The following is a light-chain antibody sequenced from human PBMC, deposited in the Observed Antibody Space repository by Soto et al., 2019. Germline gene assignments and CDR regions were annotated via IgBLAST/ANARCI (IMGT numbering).Light chain of an antibody. CDR1: QSISSY. V-gene: IGKV1-39*01. CDR2: AAS. Sequence: DIQMTQSPYSLSASVGDRVTITCRASQSISSYLNWYQQKPGKAPKLLIYAASSLQSGVVSRFSGSGSETDFTLTIISLQPEDFATYYCQQSYSTWTFGQGTKVQIK. CDR3: QQSYSTWT. J-gene: IGKJ1*01.